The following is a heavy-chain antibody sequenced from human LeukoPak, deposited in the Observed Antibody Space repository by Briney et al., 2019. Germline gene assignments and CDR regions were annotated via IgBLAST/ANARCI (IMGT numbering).Heavy chain of an antibody. D-gene: IGHD2-21*01. CDR2: IRYDGSNK. J-gene: IGHJ4*02. V-gene: IGHV3-30*02. Sequence: GGSLRLSCAASGSTFSSYGMHWVRQAPGKGLEWVAFIRYDGSNKYYADSVKGRFTISRDNSKNTLYLQMNSLRAEDTAVYYCAKARPGALVVIAIDFYFDYWGQGTLVTVSS. CDR1: GSTFSSYG. CDR3: AKARPGALVVIAIDFYFDY.